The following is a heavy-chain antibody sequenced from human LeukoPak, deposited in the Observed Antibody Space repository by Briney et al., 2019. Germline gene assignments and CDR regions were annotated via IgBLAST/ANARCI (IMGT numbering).Heavy chain of an antibody. CDR2: IWHDGSIK. J-gene: IGHJ4*02. V-gene: IGHV3-33*01. CDR3: ARDSSGADGSGGYSHYFDY. CDR1: GFTFSSYS. Sequence: GGSLRLSCAASGFTFSSYSMCWVRQAPGQGLEWVGVIWHDGSIKNYADTVKGRFTISRDNSKNTLYLQMNSLRAEDTAVYYCARDSSGADGSGGYSHYFDYWGQGTLVTVSS. D-gene: IGHD3-10*01.